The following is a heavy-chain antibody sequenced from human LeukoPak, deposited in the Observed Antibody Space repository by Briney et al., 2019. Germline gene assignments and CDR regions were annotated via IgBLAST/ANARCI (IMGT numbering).Heavy chain of an antibody. CDR2: ISGSGHTT. CDR1: GFTFSSYA. CDR3: AKDILPPGLSVAAPRYYFDY. J-gene: IGHJ4*02. V-gene: IGHV3-23*01. Sequence: GGSLRLSCAASGFTFSSYAMNWVRQAPGTGLEWVSGISGSGHTTYYADSVKGRFTISRDNSKNTLYLQMNSLRAEDTALYYCAKDILPPGLSVAAPRYYFDYWGQGSLVTVSS. D-gene: IGHD6-19*01.